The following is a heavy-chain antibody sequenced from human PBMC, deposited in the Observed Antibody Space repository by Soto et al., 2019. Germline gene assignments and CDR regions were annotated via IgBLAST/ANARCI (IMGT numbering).Heavy chain of an antibody. Sequence: SVKVYCKASGGTFSSYAISWVRQAPGQGLEWMGGIIPIFGTANYAQKFQGRVTITADESTSTAYMELSSLRSEDTAVYYCARVLWQETATYVIYVRAQRTALPVS. CDR2: IIPIFGTA. V-gene: IGHV1-69*13. J-gene: IGHJ6*02. CDR3: ARVLWQETATYVIYV. D-gene: IGHD3-10*01. CDR1: GGTFSSYA.